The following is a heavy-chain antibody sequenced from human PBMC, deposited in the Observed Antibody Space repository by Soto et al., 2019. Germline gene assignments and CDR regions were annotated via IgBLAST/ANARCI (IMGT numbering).Heavy chain of an antibody. CDR1: GYTFTSYY. D-gene: IGHD1-26*01. CDR3: ARDGRVVGATYYFDY. CDR2: INPSGGST. V-gene: IGHV1-46*01. Sequence: ASVKVSCKASGYTFTSYYMHWVRQAPGQGLEWMGIINPSGGSTSYAQKFQGRVTMTRDTSTSTVYMELSSLRSEDTAVYYCARDGRVVGATYYFDYWGQGTLVTSPQ. J-gene: IGHJ4*02.